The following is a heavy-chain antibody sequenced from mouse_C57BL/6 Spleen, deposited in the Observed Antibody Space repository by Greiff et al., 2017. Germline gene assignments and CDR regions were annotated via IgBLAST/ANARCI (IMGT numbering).Heavy chain of an antibody. CDR3: ARYGNYDYYAMDY. V-gene: IGHV1-53*01. CDR2: INPSNGGT. D-gene: IGHD2-1*01. Sequence: QVQLQQPGTELVKPGASVKLSCKASGYTFTSYWMHWVKQRPGQGLEWIGNINPSNGGTNYNEKFKSKATLTVAKSSSTAYMQLSSLTSEDSAVYYCARYGNYDYYAMDYWGQGTSVTVSS. J-gene: IGHJ4*01. CDR1: GYTFTSYW.